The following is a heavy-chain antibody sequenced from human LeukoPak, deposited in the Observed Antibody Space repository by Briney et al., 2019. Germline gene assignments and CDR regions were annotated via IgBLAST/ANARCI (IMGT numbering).Heavy chain of an antibody. CDR2: INPNSGGT. CDR1: GYTFTGYY. V-gene: IGHV1-2*02. J-gene: IGHJ4*02. Sequence: ASVKVSCKASGYTFTGYYTHWVRQAPGQGLEWMGWINPNSGGTNYAQKFQGRVTMTRDTSISTAYMELSSLKSEDMSMYYCAIRDGYRDYWGQGTLVTVSS. CDR3: AIRDGYRDY. D-gene: IGHD5-24*01.